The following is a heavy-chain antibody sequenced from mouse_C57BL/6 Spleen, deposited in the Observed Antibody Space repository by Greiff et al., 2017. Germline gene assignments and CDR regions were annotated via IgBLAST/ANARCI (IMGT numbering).Heavy chain of an antibody. CDR2: IYPGDGDT. CDR1: GYAFSRYW. Sequence: VKLVESGAELVKPGASVTISCKASGYAFSRYWMNWVKQRPGKGLEWIGQIYPGDGDTNYNGKFKGKATLTADKSSSPAYMQLSSLTSEDSAVYFCARYGNYFDYWGQGTTLTVSS. CDR3: ARYGNYFDY. J-gene: IGHJ2*01. V-gene: IGHV1-80*01. D-gene: IGHD2-1*01.